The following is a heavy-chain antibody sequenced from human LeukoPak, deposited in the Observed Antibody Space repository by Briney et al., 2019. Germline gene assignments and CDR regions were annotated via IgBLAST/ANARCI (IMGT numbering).Heavy chain of an antibody. Sequence: GGSLRLSCAASGFTVSINYMSWVRQAPGKGLEWVSVIYSGGSTYYADSVKGRFTISRHNSKNTLYLQMNSLRAEDTAVYYCARAHVGSGYYYGLDYWGQGTLVTVSS. CDR3: ARAHVGSGYYYGLDY. CDR1: GFTVSINY. D-gene: IGHD3-22*01. J-gene: IGHJ4*02. V-gene: IGHV3-53*04. CDR2: IYSGGST.